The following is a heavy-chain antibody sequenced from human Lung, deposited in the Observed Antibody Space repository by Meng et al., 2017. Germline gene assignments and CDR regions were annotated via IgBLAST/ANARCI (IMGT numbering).Heavy chain of an antibody. J-gene: IGHJ4*02. D-gene: IGHD4-11*01. Sequence: SETLSLTCVVSGGSFSDYYWSWIRQPPGKGLEWIGEINHSGSTNYNPSLESRATISVDTSQNNLSLKLSSVTAADSAVYYCARVPTTMAHDFDYWGQGTLVTVSS. V-gene: IGHV4-34*01. CDR3: ARVPTTMAHDFDY. CDR2: INHSGST. CDR1: GGSFSDYY.